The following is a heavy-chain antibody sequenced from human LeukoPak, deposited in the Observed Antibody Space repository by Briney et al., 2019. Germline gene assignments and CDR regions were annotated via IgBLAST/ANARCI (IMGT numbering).Heavy chain of an antibody. V-gene: IGHV3-23*01. CDR2: ISASGGDT. CDR3: RYFLPHFDY. CDR1: GFTFSNHA. Sequence: GGSLRLSCAPSGFTFSNHAMNWARHAPGKWLEWVSAISASGGDTYYADSVKGRFTISRDNSKNTLYLQMNSLRAEDTAVYYCRYFLPHFDYWGQGTLVTVSS. D-gene: IGHD2/OR15-2a*01. J-gene: IGHJ4*02.